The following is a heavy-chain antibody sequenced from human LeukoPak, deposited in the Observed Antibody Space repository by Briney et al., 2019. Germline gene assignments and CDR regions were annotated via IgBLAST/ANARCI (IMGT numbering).Heavy chain of an antibody. J-gene: IGHJ6*02. CDR3: ARGDWYYYGSGPRHYYYYGMDV. CDR2: INHSGST. D-gene: IGHD3-10*01. Sequence: SETLSLTCAVYGGSFSGYYWSWIRQPPGKGLEWIGEINHSGSTNYNPSLKSRVTISVDTSKNQFSLKLSSVTAADTAVYYCARGDWYYYGSGPRHYYYYGMDVWGQGTTVTVSS. V-gene: IGHV4-34*01. CDR1: GGSFSGYY.